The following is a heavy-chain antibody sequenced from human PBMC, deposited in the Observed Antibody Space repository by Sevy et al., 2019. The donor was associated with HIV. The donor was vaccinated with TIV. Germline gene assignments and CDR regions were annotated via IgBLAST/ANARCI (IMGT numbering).Heavy chain of an antibody. CDR1: GDSINTYY. V-gene: IGHV4-59*08. D-gene: IGHD2-2*02. Sequence: SETLSLTCTVSGDSINTYYWSWIRQPPGKGLEWIGYVSHSGNTNCNPSLKSRVSMSVDTSTNQFSLKVKSVTAADTAVYYCARFRWDLVVVPGATPGCYFDSWGQGTLVTVSS. J-gene: IGHJ4*02. CDR2: VSHSGNT. CDR3: ARFRWDLVVVPGATPGCYFDS.